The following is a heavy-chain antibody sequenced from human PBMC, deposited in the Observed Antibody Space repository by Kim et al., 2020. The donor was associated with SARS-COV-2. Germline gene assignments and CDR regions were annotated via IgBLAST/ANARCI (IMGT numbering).Heavy chain of an antibody. D-gene: IGHD3-10*01. J-gene: IGHJ3*02. CDR1: GYTFTSYG. Sequence: ASVKVSCKASGYTFTSYGISWVRQAPGQGLEWMGWISAYNGNTNYAQKLQGRVTMTTDTSTSTAYMELRSLRSDDTAVYYCAIPMVRGVIINAFDIWGQGTMVTVSS. CDR2: ISAYNGNT. V-gene: IGHV1-18*01. CDR3: AIPMVRGVIINAFDI.